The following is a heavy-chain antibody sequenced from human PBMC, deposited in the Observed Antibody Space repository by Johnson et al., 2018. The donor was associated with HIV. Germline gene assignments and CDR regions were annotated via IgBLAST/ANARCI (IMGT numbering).Heavy chain of an antibody. CDR3: ARDLSGSYRSDAFDI. CDR1: GFTFSSYA. CDR2: ISYDGSNK. V-gene: IGHV3-30-3*01. D-gene: IGHD1-26*01. J-gene: IGHJ3*02. Sequence: VQLVESGGGVVQPGRSLRLSCAASGFTFSSYAMHWVRQAPGKGLEWVAVISYDGSNKYYADSVKGRFTISIDNAKNSLYLQMNSLRAEDTAVYYCARDLSGSYRSDAFDIWGQGTMVTVSS.